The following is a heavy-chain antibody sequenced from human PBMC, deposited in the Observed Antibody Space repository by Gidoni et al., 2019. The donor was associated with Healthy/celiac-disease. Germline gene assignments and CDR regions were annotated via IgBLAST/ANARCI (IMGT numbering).Heavy chain of an antibody. CDR2: INHKGGGT. V-gene: IGHV1-2*04. CDR3: ARGPPENDRPDYYYYGMDV. Sequence: QVQLVQSGAEVKKPGASVKVSCKASGHTFTGYYMHWVRQAPGHGLEWMGWINHKGGGTNYEQKFQGWVTMTRDTSISTAYMELSRLRSDDTAVYYCARGPPENDRPDYYYYGMDVWGQGTTVTVSS. CDR1: GHTFTGYY. J-gene: IGHJ6*02.